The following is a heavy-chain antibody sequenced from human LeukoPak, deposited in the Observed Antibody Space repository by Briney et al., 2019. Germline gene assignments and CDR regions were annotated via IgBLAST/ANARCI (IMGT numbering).Heavy chain of an antibody. V-gene: IGHV3-21*01. Sequence: GGSLGLSCAASGFTFSSYSMNWVRQAPGKGLEWVSSISSSSSYIYYADSVKGRFTISRDNAKNSLYLQMNSLRAEDTAVYYCAGSGSGSYYHPENWFDPWGQGTLVTVSS. CDR2: ISSSSSYI. J-gene: IGHJ5*02. CDR1: GFTFSSYS. CDR3: AGSGSGSYYHPENWFDP. D-gene: IGHD3-10*01.